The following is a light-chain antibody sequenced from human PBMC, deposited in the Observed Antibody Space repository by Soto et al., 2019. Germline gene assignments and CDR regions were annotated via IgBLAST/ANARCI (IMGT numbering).Light chain of an antibody. CDR3: QQYTSYWT. J-gene: IGKJ1*01. CDR2: KAS. Sequence: IQMTQSPSTLSASVGDRVNITCRTSETVSPWLAWYQQKPGKAPKLLIYKASILQSGVPSRFSGSGSGREFTLAISSLQPDDFGTYYCQQYTSYWTFGQGTKVEIK. CDR1: ETVSPW. V-gene: IGKV1-5*03.